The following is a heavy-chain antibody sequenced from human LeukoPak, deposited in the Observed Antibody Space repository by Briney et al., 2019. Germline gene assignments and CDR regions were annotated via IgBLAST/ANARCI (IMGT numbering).Heavy chain of an antibody. CDR2: INHSGST. D-gene: IGHD6-13*01. CDR3: ARGRVAAAGQGYFQH. J-gene: IGHJ1*01. Sequence: SETLSLTCAVYGGSFSGYYWSWIRQPPGKGLEWIGEINHSGSTNYNPSLKSRVTISVDTSKNQFSLKLSSMTAADTAVYYCARGRVAAAGQGYFQHWGQGTLVTVSS. V-gene: IGHV4-34*01. CDR1: GGSFSGYY.